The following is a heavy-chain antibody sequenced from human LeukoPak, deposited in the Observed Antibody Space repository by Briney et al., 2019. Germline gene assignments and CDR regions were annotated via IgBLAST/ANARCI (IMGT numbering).Heavy chain of an antibody. CDR1: GGSIRSGGYS. V-gene: IGHV4-30-2*01. J-gene: IGHJ5*02. CDR3: ARTNRRSSGWSPWGIGWFDP. D-gene: IGHD6-19*01. Sequence: SETLSLTCAVSGGSIRSGGYSWSWIRQPPGKGLEWIGEINHSGSTNYNPSLKSRVTISVDTSKNQFSLKLSSVTAADTAVYYCARTNRRSSGWSPWGIGWFDPWGQGTLVTVSS. CDR2: INHSGST.